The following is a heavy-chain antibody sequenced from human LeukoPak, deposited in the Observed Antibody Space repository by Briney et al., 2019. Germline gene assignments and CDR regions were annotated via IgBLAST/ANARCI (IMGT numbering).Heavy chain of an antibody. CDR3: ARDNLYYGSDY. V-gene: IGHV1-18*01. D-gene: IGHD3-3*01. Sequence: ASVKVSCKASGYTFTSYVISWVRQAPGQGVEWMGWISASNGNTNYAQILQGRVTLTTDTSTSTAYMELRSLTSDDTAVYYCARDNLYYGSDYWGQGTLVTVSS. CDR1: GYTFTSYV. J-gene: IGHJ4*02. CDR2: ISASNGNT.